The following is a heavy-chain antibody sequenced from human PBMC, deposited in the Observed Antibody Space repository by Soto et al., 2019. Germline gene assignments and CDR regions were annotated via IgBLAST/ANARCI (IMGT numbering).Heavy chain of an antibody. D-gene: IGHD2-2*02. V-gene: IGHV3-23*01. J-gene: IGHJ4*02. CDR3: ARDRYCSSTSCYTSFDY. Sequence: GGSLRLSCAASGFTFGNYAMTWVRQAPGKGLECVSRISGSGGGTYYADSVKGRFTISRDNSKNTLYLQMNSLRAEDTAVYYCARDRYCSSTSCYTSFDYWGQGTLVTVSS. CDR2: ISGSGGGT. CDR1: GFTFGNYA.